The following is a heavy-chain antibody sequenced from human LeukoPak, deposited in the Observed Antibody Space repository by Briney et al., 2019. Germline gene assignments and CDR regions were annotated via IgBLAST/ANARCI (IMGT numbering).Heavy chain of an antibody. CDR3: ARHVRRDGYLIDY. J-gene: IGHJ4*02. CDR2: IYPGDSDT. CDR1: GYSFTSYW. D-gene: IGHD5-24*01. V-gene: IGHV5-51*01. Sequence: GESLKISCKGSGYSFTSYWIGWVRQMPGNGLEWMGIIYPGDSDTRYSPSFQGQVTISADKSISTAYLQWSSLKASDTAMYYCARHVRRDGYLIDYWGQGTLVTVSS.